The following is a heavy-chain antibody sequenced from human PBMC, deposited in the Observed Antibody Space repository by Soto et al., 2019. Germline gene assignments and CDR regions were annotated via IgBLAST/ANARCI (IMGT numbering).Heavy chain of an antibody. CDR1: GYTFTSSA. D-gene: IGHD3-22*01. CDR2: INAGNGNT. J-gene: IGHJ4*02. V-gene: IGHV1-3*01. CDR3: AREREPADYYDSSGYYPLVY. Sequence: ASVKVSCKASGYTFTSSAMHWVRQAPGQRLEWMGWINAGNGNTKYSQKFQGRVTITRDTSASTAYMELSSLRSEDTAVYYCAREREPADYYDSSGYYPLVYWGQGTLVTVSS.